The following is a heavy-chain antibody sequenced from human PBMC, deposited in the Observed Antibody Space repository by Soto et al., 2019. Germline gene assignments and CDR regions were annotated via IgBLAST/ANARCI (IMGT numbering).Heavy chain of an antibody. D-gene: IGHD3-10*01. Sequence: GGSLRLSCAASGFTFSSYSMNWVRQAPGKGLEWVSSISSSSSYIYYADSVKGRFTISRDNAKNSLYLQMNSLRAEDTAVYYCARAVTMVRGVIGWVDYWGQGTLVPVSS. CDR1: GFTFSSYS. V-gene: IGHV3-21*01. CDR2: ISSSSSYI. J-gene: IGHJ4*02. CDR3: ARAVTMVRGVIGWVDY.